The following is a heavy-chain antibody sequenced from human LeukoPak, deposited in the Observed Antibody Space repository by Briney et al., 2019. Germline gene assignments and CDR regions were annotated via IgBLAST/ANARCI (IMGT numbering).Heavy chain of an antibody. V-gene: IGHV3-33*08. CDR3: ARHSSTWYSAFDI. CDR1: GFTFSNYG. J-gene: IGHJ3*02. CDR2: IWYDGTNK. D-gene: IGHD6-13*01. Sequence: GGSLRLPCAASGFTFSNYGMHWVRQAPGKGLEWVALIWYDGTNKYYGDSVKGRFTISRDNSKNTLYLQMNSLRAEDTAVYYCARHSSTWYSAFDIWGQGTMVTVSS.